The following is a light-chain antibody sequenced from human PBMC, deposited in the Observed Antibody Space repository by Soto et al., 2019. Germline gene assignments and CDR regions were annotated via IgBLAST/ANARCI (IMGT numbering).Light chain of an antibody. V-gene: IGLV1-44*01. Sequence: QSVLTQPPSASGTPGQRVTISCSGSSSNIGSNTVNCYQQLPGTAPKLLIYSNNQRPSGVPDRFSGSKSGTSASLAISGLQSEDEPAYYCAAWHDSLNGYVFGTGTKLTVL. CDR1: SSNIGSNT. J-gene: IGLJ1*01. CDR2: SNN. CDR3: AAWHDSLNGYV.